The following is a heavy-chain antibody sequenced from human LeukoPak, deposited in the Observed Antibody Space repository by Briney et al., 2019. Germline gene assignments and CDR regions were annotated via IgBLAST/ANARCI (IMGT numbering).Heavy chain of an antibody. V-gene: IGHV4-59*08. Sequence: SETLSLTCTVSGGSISGYHWNWIRQSPGKGLEWIGYIYYSGSTNYNPSLKSRVTISVDTSKNQFSLKLSSVTAADTAVYYCARGGYSYGFGDGRIDYWGQGTLVTVSS. CDR3: ARGGYSYGFGDGRIDY. J-gene: IGHJ4*02. D-gene: IGHD5-18*01. CDR2: IYYSGST. CDR1: GGSISGYH.